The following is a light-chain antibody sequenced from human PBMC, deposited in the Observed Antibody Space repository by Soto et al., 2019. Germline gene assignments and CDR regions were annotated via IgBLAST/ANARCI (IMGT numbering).Light chain of an antibody. V-gene: IGKV1-5*01. CDR3: QQYENYWT. CDR2: DAS. Sequence: DIQMTQSPSSLSASVGDRVTISCRASQSVGSWLAWYQQKPGKAPKLLIYDASNLDSGVPSRFSGSGSGTEFSLTISNLQPDDCATYYCQQYENYWTFGQGTKVDIK. J-gene: IGKJ1*01. CDR1: QSVGSW.